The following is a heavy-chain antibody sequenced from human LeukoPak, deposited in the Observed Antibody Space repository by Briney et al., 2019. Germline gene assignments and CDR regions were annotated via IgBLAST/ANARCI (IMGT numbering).Heavy chain of an antibody. CDR1: GYTFTTYY. V-gene: IGHV1-46*01. CDR3: ARGGGWPHDAFDI. D-gene: IGHD3-16*01. J-gene: IGHJ3*02. Sequence: ASVKVSCKASGYTFTTYYVHWVRQAPGQGLEWMGIINPSGGSTTYAQKFRGRLTMTRDTSISTAYMELSRLRSDDTAVYYCARGGGWPHDAFDIWGQGTMVTVSS. CDR2: INPSGGST.